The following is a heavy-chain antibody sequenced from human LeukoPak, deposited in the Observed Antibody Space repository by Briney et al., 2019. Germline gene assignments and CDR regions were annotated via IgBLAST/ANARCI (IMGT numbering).Heavy chain of an antibody. CDR2: ISRGSDHI. Sequence: GGSLRLSCAASGFTFSSYAMNWVRQAPGKGLEWVSSISRGSDHIFYADSMKGRFTISRDNAKNSLYLQMNSPGAEDTAVYYCARPYDTRGYFPDYWGQGTLVTVSS. CDR3: ARPYDTRGYFPDY. J-gene: IGHJ4*02. CDR1: GFTFSSYA. V-gene: IGHV3-21*01. D-gene: IGHD3-22*01.